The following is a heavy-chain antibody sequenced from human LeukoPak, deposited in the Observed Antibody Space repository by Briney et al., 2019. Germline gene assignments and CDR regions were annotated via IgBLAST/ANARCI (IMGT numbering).Heavy chain of an antibody. CDR1: GYTFTGYD. D-gene: IGHD1-20*01. Sequence: PSVKVSCKTSGYTFTGYDINWVRQAAGQGFEWMGWMHPNSGDTGYAHNLQGRITITRDSSTATVFMELSSLRSEDTAMYYCARGRLNGNVDFWGQGTLVTVSS. J-gene: IGHJ4*02. CDR2: MHPNSGDT. CDR3: ARGRLNGNVDF. V-gene: IGHV1-8*01.